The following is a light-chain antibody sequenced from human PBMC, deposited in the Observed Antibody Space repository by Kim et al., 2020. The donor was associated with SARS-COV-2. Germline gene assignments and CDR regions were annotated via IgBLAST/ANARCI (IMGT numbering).Light chain of an antibody. CDR1: DLGNKF. J-gene: IGLJ1*01. CDR2: EDV. V-gene: IGLV3-1*01. CDR3: QAWDSSRYV. Sequence: SYELTQPPSVSVSPGQTATITCSGDDLGNKFVCGYRQKPGQSPVLVMYEDVKRPSGIPERFSGSNSGNTATLTISGTQAMDEADYYCQAWDSSRYVFGTGTKVTVL.